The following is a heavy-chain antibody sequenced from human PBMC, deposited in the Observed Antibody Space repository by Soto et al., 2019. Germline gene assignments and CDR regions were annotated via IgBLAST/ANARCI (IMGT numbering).Heavy chain of an antibody. CDR1: VGSISSGDYY. CDR3: ARERPDGARLDP. Sequence: SETLSLTCTVSVGSISSGDYYWSWIRRPPGKGLEWIGYIYHSGSTYYNPSLKSRVTISVDTSKNQFSLKLSSVTAADTAVYYCARERPDGARLDPWGQGTLVTVSS. V-gene: IGHV4-30-4*01. D-gene: IGHD6-6*01. J-gene: IGHJ5*02. CDR2: IYHSGST.